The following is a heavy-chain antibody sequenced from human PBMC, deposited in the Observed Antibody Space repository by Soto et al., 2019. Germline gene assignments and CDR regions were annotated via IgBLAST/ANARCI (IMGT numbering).Heavy chain of an antibody. V-gene: IGHV3-23*01. CDR1: GFSFSGFA. CDR3: AKDSIPYSSSYDLDH. J-gene: IGHJ4*01. CDR2: ITGTGVSI. Sequence: EVQLLESGGGLVQPGGSLRLSCVASGFSFSGFAMSWGRQAPGKGLVWVSSITGTGVSIYYADSVRGRFTISRENSKNTLYRQRSGLRAEDTARYYCAKDSIPYSSSYDLDHWGRGALVTVSS. D-gene: IGHD6-6*01.